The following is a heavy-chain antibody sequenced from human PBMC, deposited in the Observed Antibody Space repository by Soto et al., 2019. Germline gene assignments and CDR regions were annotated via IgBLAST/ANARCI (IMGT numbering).Heavy chain of an antibody. D-gene: IGHD2-21*02. Sequence: EVQLLESGGGLVQPGGSLRLSCAASGFTFSSYAMSWVRQAPGKGLEWVSAISGSGGSTYYADSVKGRFTISRDNSKNTLYLQMNSLRAEDTAVYYCAKGDERVTAIQTSIYYYGMDVWGQGTTVTVSS. V-gene: IGHV3-23*01. CDR3: AKGDERVTAIQTSIYYYGMDV. CDR1: GFTFSSYA. J-gene: IGHJ6*02. CDR2: ISGSGGST.